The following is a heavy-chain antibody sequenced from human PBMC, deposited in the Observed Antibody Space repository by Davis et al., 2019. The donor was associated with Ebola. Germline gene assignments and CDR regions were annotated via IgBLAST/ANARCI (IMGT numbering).Heavy chain of an antibody. V-gene: IGHV3-23*01. J-gene: IGHJ4*02. D-gene: IGHD2-15*01. CDR1: GFIFSNFD. CDR2: SSASAGHT. Sequence: PGGSLRLSCAASGFIFSNFDMSWVRHVPGKGLEWVSTSSASAGHTHYSDSVRGRFTISRDNSKDTLFLQMNSLRAEDTATYYCARYCHYRDCSYFDSWGQGTRVAVSS. CDR3: ARYCHYRDCSYFDS.